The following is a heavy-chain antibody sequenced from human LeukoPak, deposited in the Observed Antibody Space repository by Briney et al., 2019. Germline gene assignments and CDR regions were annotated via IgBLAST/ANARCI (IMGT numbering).Heavy chain of an antibody. Sequence: GASVKVSCKASGYTFTSYGISWVRQAPGQGLEWMGRISAYNGNTNYAQKLQGRVTMTTDTSTSTAYMELSSLRCEDTAVYYCATLSGRSGSPSPDYWGQGTLVTVSS. CDR2: ISAYNGNT. D-gene: IGHD3-10*01. CDR1: GYTFTSYG. V-gene: IGHV1-18*01. CDR3: ATLSGRSGSPSPDY. J-gene: IGHJ4*02.